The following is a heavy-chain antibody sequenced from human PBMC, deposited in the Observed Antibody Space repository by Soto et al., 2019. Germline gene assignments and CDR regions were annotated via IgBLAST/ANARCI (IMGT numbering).Heavy chain of an antibody. CDR3: ARSPAMGSSADEFFDY. CDR1: GGSFSGYY. CDR2: INHSGST. D-gene: IGHD6-6*01. V-gene: IGHV4-34*01. Sequence: SETLSLTCAVYGGSFSGYYWSWIRQPPGKGLEWIGEINHSGSTNYNPSLKSRVTISVDTSKNQFSLKLSSVTAADTAVYYCARSPAMGSSADEFFDYWGQGTLVTVSS. J-gene: IGHJ4*02.